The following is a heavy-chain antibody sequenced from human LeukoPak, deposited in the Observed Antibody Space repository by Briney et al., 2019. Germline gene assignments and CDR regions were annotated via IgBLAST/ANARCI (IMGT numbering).Heavy chain of an antibody. V-gene: IGHV3-23*01. Sequence: RPGGSLRLSCAASGFTFSNYAMSWVRQAPGKGLEWVSAISGSGGSTYYADSVKGRFTISRDNAKNTLYLQMNSLRAEDTAVYYCAKNWGVYRSGVDYWGQGTLVTVSS. CDR1: GFTFSNYA. CDR3: AKNWGVYRSGVDY. D-gene: IGHD3-10*01. CDR2: ISGSGGST. J-gene: IGHJ4*02.